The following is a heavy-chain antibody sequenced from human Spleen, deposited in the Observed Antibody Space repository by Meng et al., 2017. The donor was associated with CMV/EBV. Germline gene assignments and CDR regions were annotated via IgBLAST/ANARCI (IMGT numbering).Heavy chain of an antibody. J-gene: IGHJ4*02. D-gene: IGHD6-13*01. Sequence: CKASGYTFTGNYMHWVRQAPGQGFEWMGRINPNSGGTNYAQKFQGRVTMTRDTSINTAYMELSSLRSDDTAVYYCARRYSSSWVPFDYWGQGTLVTVSS. V-gene: IGHV1-2*06. CDR3: ARRYSSSWVPFDY. CDR2: INPNSGGT. CDR1: GYTFTGNY.